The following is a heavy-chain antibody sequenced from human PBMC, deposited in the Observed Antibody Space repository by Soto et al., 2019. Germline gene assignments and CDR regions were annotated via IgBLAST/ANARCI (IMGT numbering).Heavy chain of an antibody. D-gene: IGHD3-10*01. CDR2: IWYDGSNK. CDR3: ASLQVRGPVSPNDASDI. J-gene: IGHJ3*02. CDR1: GFTFSSYG. Sequence: QVQLVETGGGVVQPGRSLRLSCAASGFTFSSYGMHWVRQAPGKGLEWVAVIWYDGSNKYYADSVKGRFTISRDNSKNTLYLQMNSLRAEDTAVYYCASLQVRGPVSPNDASDIWGQGTMVTVSS. V-gene: IGHV3-33*01.